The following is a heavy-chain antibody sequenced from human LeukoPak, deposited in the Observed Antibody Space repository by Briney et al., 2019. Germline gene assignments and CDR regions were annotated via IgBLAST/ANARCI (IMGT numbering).Heavy chain of an antibody. CDR1: GGSLSSSSYY. Sequence: SETLSLTCTVSGGSLSSSSYYWGWTRQPPEKGLEWIRSIYYRGSTYYNPSLKSRVTISVDTSKNQFSLKLSSVTAADTAVYYCAREAQYCSGGNCYGGYFQHWGQGTLVTVSS. J-gene: IGHJ1*01. CDR2: IYYRGST. CDR3: AREAQYCSGGNCYGGYFQH. D-gene: IGHD2-15*01. V-gene: IGHV4-39*02.